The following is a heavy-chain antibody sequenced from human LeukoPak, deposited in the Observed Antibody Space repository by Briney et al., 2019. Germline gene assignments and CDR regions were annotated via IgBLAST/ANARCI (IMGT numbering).Heavy chain of an antibody. V-gene: IGHV3-30*01. CDR1: GFTFSTYA. CDR3: ARDIDAAGSKLFEN. J-gene: IGHJ4*02. CDR2: ISYDGSNK. D-gene: IGHD4-11*01. Sequence: GSLRLSCAASGFTFSTYAMHWVRGAPGKGLEWVSVISYDGSNKYYADSVKGRFTISRDNSKNTLYLQMNSLRAEDTAVYYCARDIDAAGSKLFENWGQGTLVTVSS.